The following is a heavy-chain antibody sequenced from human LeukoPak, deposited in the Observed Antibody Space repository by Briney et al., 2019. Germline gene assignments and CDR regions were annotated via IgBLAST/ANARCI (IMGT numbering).Heavy chain of an antibody. CDR1: GGPISSGDYY. Sequence: SETLSLTCTVSGGPISSGDYYWSWIRQPPGKGLEWIGYIYYSGSTYYNPSLKSRVTISVDTSKNQFSLKLSSVTAADTAVYYCTRDRGYGSGDSGNYYYYGMDVWGQGTTVTVSS. J-gene: IGHJ6*02. CDR3: TRDRGYGSGDSGNYYYYGMDV. V-gene: IGHV4-30-4*01. CDR2: IYYSGST. D-gene: IGHD3-10*01.